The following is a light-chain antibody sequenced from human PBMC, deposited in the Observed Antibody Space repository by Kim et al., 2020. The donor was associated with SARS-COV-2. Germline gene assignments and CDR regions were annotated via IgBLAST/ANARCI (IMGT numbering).Light chain of an antibody. V-gene: IGLV3-21*04. CDR2: YGR. CDR1: NLGSKV. J-gene: IGLJ3*02. CDR3: QIWDSDTDHWV. Sequence: SYELTQPPSVSVAPGETASVTCGGNNLGSKVVHWYQQKSGQAPKLVTSYGRDRPSGIPERFSGSASGHTATLTIRRVEAGDEADYHCQIWDSDTDHWVFGGGNQLTVL.